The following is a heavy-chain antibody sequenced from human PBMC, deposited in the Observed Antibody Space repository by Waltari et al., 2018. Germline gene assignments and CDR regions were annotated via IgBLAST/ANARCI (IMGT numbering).Heavy chain of an antibody. V-gene: IGHV2-5*01. CDR2: IYWNDDK. D-gene: IGHD6-13*01. Sequence: QITLKESGPTLVKPTQTLTLTCTFSGFSLSTSGVGVGWIRQPPGKALEWLACIYWNDDKRYSPALKSRLTSTKDTSKNQVVLTMTNMDPVDTATDYCARRGRAARPGTNYFDYWGQGTLVTVSS. J-gene: IGHJ4*02. CDR3: ARRGRAARPGTNYFDY. CDR1: GFSLSTSGVG.